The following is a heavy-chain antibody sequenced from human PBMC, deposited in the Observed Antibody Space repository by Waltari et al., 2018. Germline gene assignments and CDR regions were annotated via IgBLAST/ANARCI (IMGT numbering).Heavy chain of an antibody. CDR2: INHSGST. Sequence: QVQLQQWGAGLLKPSETLSLTCAVYGGSFSGYYWSWIRQPPGKGLEWIGEINHSGSTNYNPSLKSRVTIAVDTSKNQFSLKVNSVTAADTAVYYCARGYCSGESCSVYFDYWGQGTLVIVSS. CDR1: GGSFSGYY. CDR3: ARGYCSGESCSVYFDY. V-gene: IGHV4-34*02. D-gene: IGHD2-15*01. J-gene: IGHJ4*02.